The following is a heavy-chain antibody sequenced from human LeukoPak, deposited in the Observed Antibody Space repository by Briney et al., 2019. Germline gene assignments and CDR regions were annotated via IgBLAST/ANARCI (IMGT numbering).Heavy chain of an antibody. CDR1: GFTFSSYS. V-gene: IGHV3-48*01. D-gene: IGHD3-3*01. J-gene: IGHJ4*02. Sequence: GGSLRLSCAASGFTFSSYSMNWVRQAPGKGLEWVSYISSSSSTIYYADSVKGRFTISRDNAKNSLYLQMNSLRAEDTAVYYCARDWVPTKNTIFSPVRDYWGQGTLVTVSS. CDR2: ISSSSSTI. CDR3: ARDWVPTKNTIFSPVRDY.